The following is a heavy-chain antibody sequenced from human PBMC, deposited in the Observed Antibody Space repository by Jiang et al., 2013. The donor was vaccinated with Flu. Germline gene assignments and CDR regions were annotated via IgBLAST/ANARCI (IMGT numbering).Heavy chain of an antibody. CDR3: ARRTVVKGKNFDY. J-gene: IGHJ4*02. Sequence: LLKPSETLSLTCTVSGGSISSSSYYWGWIRQPPGKGLEWIGSIYYSGSTYYNPSLKSRVTISVDTSKNQFSLKLSSVTAADTAVYYCARRTVVKGKNFDYWGQGTLVTVSS. CDR2: IYYSGST. V-gene: IGHV4-39*01. CDR1: GGSISSSSYY. D-gene: IGHD4-23*01.